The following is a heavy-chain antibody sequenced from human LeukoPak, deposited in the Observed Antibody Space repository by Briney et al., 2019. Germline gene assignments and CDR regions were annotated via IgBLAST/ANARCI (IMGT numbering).Heavy chain of an antibody. V-gene: IGHV3-11*05. CDR3: AREGGTSQFDY. D-gene: IGHD1-26*01. J-gene: IGHJ4*02. Sequence: GGSLRLSCAASGFTFSDHYMSWIRQAPGKGLVWVSYISSSSSYTNYADSVKGRFTISRDNAKNSVYLLMNSLRAEDTAVYYCAREGGTSQFDYWGQGTLVTVSS. CDR1: GFTFSDHY. CDR2: ISSSSSYT.